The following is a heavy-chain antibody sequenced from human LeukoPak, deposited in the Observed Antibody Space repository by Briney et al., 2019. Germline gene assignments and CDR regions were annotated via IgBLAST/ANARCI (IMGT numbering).Heavy chain of an antibody. CDR3: AKGAVGYSSGWYPNWFDP. Sequence: PGGSLRLSCAASGFTFSSYSMNWVRQAPGKGLEWVSSISSSSSYIYYADSVKGRFTIPRDNAKNSLYLQMNSLRAEDTALYYCAKGAVGYSSGWYPNWFDPWGQGTLVTVSS. D-gene: IGHD6-19*01. CDR1: GFTFSSYS. V-gene: IGHV3-21*04. CDR2: ISSSSSYI. J-gene: IGHJ5*02.